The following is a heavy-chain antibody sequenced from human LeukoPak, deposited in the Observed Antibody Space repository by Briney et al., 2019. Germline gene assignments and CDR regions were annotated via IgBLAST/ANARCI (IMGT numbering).Heavy chain of an antibody. CDR1: GYTFTSYG. D-gene: IGHD3-9*01. CDR3: ASARALTGPNYYYYYGMDV. Sequence: ASVKVSCKASGYTFTSYGISWVRQAPGQGLEWMGWISAYNGNTNYAQKFQGRVTITADESTSTAYMELSSLRSEDTAVYYCASARALTGPNYYYYYGMDVWGQGTTVTVSS. V-gene: IGHV1-18*01. CDR2: ISAYNGNT. J-gene: IGHJ6*02.